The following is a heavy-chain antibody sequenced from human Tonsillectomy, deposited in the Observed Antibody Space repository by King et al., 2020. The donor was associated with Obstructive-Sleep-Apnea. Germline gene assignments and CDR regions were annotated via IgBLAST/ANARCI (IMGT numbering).Heavy chain of an antibody. V-gene: IGHV4-4*02. J-gene: IGHJ5*02. CDR3: ARWDAQLVPPRNWLDP. Sequence: QLQESGPGLVKPSGTLSLTCAVSGDSISSSNWWNWVRQPPGKGLEWIGEIYHSGSTNYNPSLKSRVTISVDKPKHQFSLKLSSVTAADTAVYYCARWDAQLVPPRNWLDPWGQGTLVTVSS. D-gene: IGHD6-13*01. CDR2: IYHSGST. CDR1: GDSISSSNW.